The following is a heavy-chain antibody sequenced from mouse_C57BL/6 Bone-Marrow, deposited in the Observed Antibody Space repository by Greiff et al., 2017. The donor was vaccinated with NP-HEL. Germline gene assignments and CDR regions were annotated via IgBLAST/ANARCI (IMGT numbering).Heavy chain of an antibody. Sequence: VQLQQSGPVLVKPGASVKMSCKASGYTFTDYYMNWLKQSHGKSLEWIGVINPYNGGTSYKQKFKGKATLTVDKCSITAYMELNSLTSEDSAVYYCARRYGSSYGTWFAYWGQGTLVTVSA. CDR2: INPYNGGT. D-gene: IGHD1-1*01. CDR1: GYTFTDYY. J-gene: IGHJ3*01. V-gene: IGHV1-19*01. CDR3: ARRYGSSYGTWFAY.